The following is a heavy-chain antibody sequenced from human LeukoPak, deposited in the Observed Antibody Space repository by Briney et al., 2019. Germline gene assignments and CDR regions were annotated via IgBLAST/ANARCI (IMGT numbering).Heavy chain of an antibody. D-gene: IGHD3-3*01. CDR3: ARDLNLQTRITIFGGPKGFDY. CDR1: GFNFSSYA. J-gene: IGHJ4*02. CDR2: ISGSGIST. V-gene: IGHV3-23*01. Sequence: PGGSLRLSCAASGFNFSSYAMTWVRQAPGKGLEWVSFISGSGISTYYADSVKGRFTISRDNSNNTLYLQMNSLRAEDTAVYYCARDLNLQTRITIFGGPKGFDYWGQGTLVTVSS.